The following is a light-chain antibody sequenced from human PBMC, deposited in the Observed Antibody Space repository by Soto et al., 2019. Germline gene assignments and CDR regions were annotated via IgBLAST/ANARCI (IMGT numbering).Light chain of an antibody. V-gene: IGLV2-23*02. Sequence: QSALTQPASVSGSPGQSITISCTGTSRDVGTYSLVSWYQQHPGKAPKLLVYEIFRRPSGVSDRLSGSKSGNTASLTISGLQPDDEADYYCCSYAGSSTYVFGIGTKVTVL. J-gene: IGLJ1*01. CDR2: EIF. CDR1: SRDVGTYSL. CDR3: CSYAGSSTYV.